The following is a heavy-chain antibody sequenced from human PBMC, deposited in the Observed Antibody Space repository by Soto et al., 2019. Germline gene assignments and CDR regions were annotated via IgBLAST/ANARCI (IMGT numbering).Heavy chain of an antibody. D-gene: IGHD3-22*01. CDR3: ATSRREYYDSSGYPGSEYFQH. CDR2: IYYSGST. J-gene: IGHJ1*01. Sequence: QLQLQESGPGLVKPSETLSLTCTVSGGSISSSSYYWGWIRQPPGKGLEWIGSIYYSGSTYYNPSLKSRVTISVDTSKNQFSLKLSSVTAADTAVYYCATSRREYYDSSGYPGSEYFQHWGQGTLVTVSS. CDR1: GGSISSSSYY. V-gene: IGHV4-39*01.